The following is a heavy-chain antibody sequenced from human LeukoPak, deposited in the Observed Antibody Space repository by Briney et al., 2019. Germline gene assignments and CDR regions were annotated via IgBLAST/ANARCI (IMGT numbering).Heavy chain of an antibody. CDR3: ARGGYGASSGFDY. J-gene: IGHJ4*02. V-gene: IGHV4-4*07. Sequence: SENLSLTCTVSGGSISSYYWSWIRQPAGKGLEWIGRVYTSGSPNYNPSLESRVTMSVDTSKNQFSLNLSSVTAADTAMYYCARGGYGASSGFDYWGQGTLVTVSS. D-gene: IGHD4-23*01. CDR1: GGSISSYY. CDR2: VYTSGSP.